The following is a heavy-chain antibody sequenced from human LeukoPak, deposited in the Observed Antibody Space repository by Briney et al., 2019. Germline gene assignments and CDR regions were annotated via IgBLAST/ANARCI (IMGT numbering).Heavy chain of an antibody. Sequence: GASVKVSCKASGYTFTSYAMHWVRQAPGQRLEWMGWINAGNGNTKYSQKFQGRVTMTRDTSTSTVYMELSSLRSEDTAVYYCARVGVYYYGMDVWGQGTTVTVSS. CDR2: INAGNGNT. V-gene: IGHV1-3*01. CDR1: GYTFTSYA. CDR3: ARVGVYYYGMDV. D-gene: IGHD2-8*01. J-gene: IGHJ6*02.